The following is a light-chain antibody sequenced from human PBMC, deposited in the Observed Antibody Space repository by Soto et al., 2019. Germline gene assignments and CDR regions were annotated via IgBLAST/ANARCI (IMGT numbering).Light chain of an antibody. CDR2: RNK. V-gene: IGLV1-40*01. CDR1: SSNIGAGYD. CDR3: YSYGSILSFVV. Sequence: QSVLTQPPSVSGAPGQRVTISCTGSSSNIGAGYDVNWYQQLPGTAPKLLIFRNKNRPSGVPDRFSGSKSGTSASLAITGLQAEDEADYFWYSYGSILSFVVFGGGTKLTFL. J-gene: IGLJ2*01.